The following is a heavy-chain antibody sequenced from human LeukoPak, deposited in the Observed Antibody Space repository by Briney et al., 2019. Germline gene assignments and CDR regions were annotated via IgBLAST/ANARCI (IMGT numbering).Heavy chain of an antibody. D-gene: IGHD3-3*01. V-gene: IGHV3-66*01. CDR3: ARDLLEWYFDY. J-gene: IGHJ4*02. Sequence: PGGSLRLSCAASGLTVSSTYMSWVRQTPGKGLEWVSVIYSGGSTYYAASVKGRFTISRDNSKNTLYLQMNSLRAGDTAVYYCARDLLEWYFDYWGQGTLVTVSS. CDR2: IYSGGST. CDR1: GLTVSSTY.